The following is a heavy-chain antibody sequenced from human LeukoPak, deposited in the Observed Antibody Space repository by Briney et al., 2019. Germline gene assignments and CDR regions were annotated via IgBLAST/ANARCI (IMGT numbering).Heavy chain of an antibody. Sequence: ASVKVSCKASGYTFTSYYMHWVRQAPGQGLEWMGIINPSGGSTSYAQKFQGRVTMTRDTSTSTVYMELSSLRSEDTAVYYCASQRLSNYVFHNWFDPWGQGTLVTVSS. V-gene: IGHV1-46*01. CDR3: ASQRLSNYVFHNWFDP. CDR2: INPSGGST. J-gene: IGHJ5*02. D-gene: IGHD4-11*01. CDR1: GYTFTSYY.